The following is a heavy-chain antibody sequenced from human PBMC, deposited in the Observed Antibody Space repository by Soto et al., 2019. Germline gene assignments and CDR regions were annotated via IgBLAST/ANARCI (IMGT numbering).Heavy chain of an antibody. Sequence: GGSLRLSCAASGFSFSTYGMHWVRQAPGKGLEWVAFISYDGGNKYYTDSVKGRFTISRDNSKNTLYLQVNSLRPDDTAVFYCVKVRYDYWSGYYSGSVDYWGQGTLVTVSS. D-gene: IGHD3-3*01. V-gene: IGHV3-30*18. J-gene: IGHJ4*02. CDR2: ISYDGGNK. CDR1: GFSFSTYG. CDR3: VKVRYDYWSGYYSGSVDY.